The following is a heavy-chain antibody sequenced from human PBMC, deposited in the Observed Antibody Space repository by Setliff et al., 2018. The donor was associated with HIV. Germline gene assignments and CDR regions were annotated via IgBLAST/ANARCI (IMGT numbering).Heavy chain of an antibody. Sequence: PPASVKVSCKASGYTFTNHGFSWVRQAPGQGLEWMGWISANNGATRYAQNFQERVTLTTDTSTSTAYMELRSLTSDDTAMYFCARRIAYGTDYDYHYYMDVWATGTTVTVSS. J-gene: IGHJ6*03. V-gene: IGHV1-18*01. D-gene: IGHD3-10*01. CDR1: GYTFTNHG. CDR2: ISANNGAT. CDR3: ARRIAYGTDYDYHYYMDV.